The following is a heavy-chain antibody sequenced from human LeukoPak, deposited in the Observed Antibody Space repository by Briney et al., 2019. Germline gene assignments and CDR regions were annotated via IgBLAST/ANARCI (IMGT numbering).Heavy chain of an antibody. Sequence: NPSETLSLTCTVSGGSISSSSYYWGWIRQPPGKGLEWIGSIYYSGSTYYNPSLKSRVTISVDTSKNQFSLKLSSVTAADTAVYYCARDSQTFTMVRGVPKAAVTNWFDPWGQGTLVTVSS. CDR2: IYYSGST. J-gene: IGHJ5*02. CDR3: ARDSQTFTMVRGVPKAAVTNWFDP. D-gene: IGHD3-10*01. V-gene: IGHV4-39*07. CDR1: GGSISSSSYY.